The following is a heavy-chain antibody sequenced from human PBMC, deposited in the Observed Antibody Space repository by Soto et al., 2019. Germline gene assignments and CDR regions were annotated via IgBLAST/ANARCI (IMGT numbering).Heavy chain of an antibody. Sequence: EVQLLESGGGLVQPGGSLRLSCAASGFTFSSYAMSWVRQAPGKGLEWVSAISGSGGSTYYADSVKGRFTISRHNSKNTLDLQMNSLRAEDTAVYYCAKGRTKSHPTQGARGYWGQGTLVTVSS. V-gene: IGHV3-23*01. CDR2: ISGSGGST. CDR3: AKGRTKSHPTQGARGY. CDR1: GFTFSSYA. D-gene: IGHD1-26*01. J-gene: IGHJ4*02.